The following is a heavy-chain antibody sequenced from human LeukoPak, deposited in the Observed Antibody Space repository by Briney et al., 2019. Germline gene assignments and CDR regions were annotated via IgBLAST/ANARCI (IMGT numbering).Heavy chain of an antibody. CDR3: ARGWDSSGQIPFFY. Sequence: GASVKVSCKASGYTFTSYGISWVRQAPGQGLEWMGGIIPIFGTANYAQKFQGRVTITADESTSTAYMELSSLRSEDTAVYYCARGWDSSGQIPFFYWGQGTLVTVSS. CDR2: IIPIFGTA. J-gene: IGHJ4*02. D-gene: IGHD3-22*01. V-gene: IGHV1-69*13. CDR1: GYTFTSYG.